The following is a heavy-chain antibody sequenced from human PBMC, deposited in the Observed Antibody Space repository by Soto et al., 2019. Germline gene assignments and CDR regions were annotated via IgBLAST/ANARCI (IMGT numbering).Heavy chain of an antibody. CDR2: INHSGST. J-gene: IGHJ4*02. CDR3: ARGRGVATIKRRKYYFDY. V-gene: IGHV4-34*01. Sequence: PSETLSLTCAVYGGSFSGHYWSWIRQPPGKGLEWIGEINHSGSTNYNPSLKSRVTISVDTSKNQFSLKLSSVTAADTAVYYCARGRGVATIKRRKYYFDYWGQGTLVTVSS. D-gene: IGHD5-12*01. CDR1: GGSFSGHY.